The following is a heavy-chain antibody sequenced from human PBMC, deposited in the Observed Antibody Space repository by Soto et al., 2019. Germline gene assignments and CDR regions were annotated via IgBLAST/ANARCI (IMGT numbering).Heavy chain of an antibody. J-gene: IGHJ6*02. Sequence: GGSLRLSCAASEFSFSSYAMHWVRQAPGKGLEWVAVVSYDGSSKYYADSVKGRFTISRDNSKNTLYLQMNSLKPEDTAVYYCASDNYGMDVWGQGTTVTVSS. CDR2: VSYDGSSK. CDR3: ASDNYGMDV. CDR1: EFSFSSYA. V-gene: IGHV3-30-3*01.